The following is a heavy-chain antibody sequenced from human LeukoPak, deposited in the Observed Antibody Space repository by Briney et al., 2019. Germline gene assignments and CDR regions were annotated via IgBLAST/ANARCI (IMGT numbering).Heavy chain of an antibody. Sequence: QPGRSLTLSCAVSGFTVSSNYMNWVRQAPGKGLEWVSIVYSGGNTYYADSVKGRFTISRDNPKNTLYLQMNSLRAEDTAVYYCARDDGAGGPFDYWGQGTLVSVSS. V-gene: IGHV3-66*01. CDR3: ARDDGAGGPFDY. CDR1: GFTVSSNY. D-gene: IGHD3-10*01. CDR2: VYSGGNT. J-gene: IGHJ4*02.